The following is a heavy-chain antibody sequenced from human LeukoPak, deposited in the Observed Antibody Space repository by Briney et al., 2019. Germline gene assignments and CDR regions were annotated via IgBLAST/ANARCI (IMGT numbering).Heavy chain of an antibody. V-gene: IGHV3-30*03. Sequence: PGGSLRFSCAASGFTFSLYGMHWVRQAPGMGLEWVALISYEGSVKYHADSVEGRFTISRDNSEDTLYLQMNSLRPEDTAVYYCVRGGYHYYYGMDDWGQGTTVTVSS. J-gene: IGHJ6*02. CDR1: GFTFSLYG. CDR2: ISYEGSVK. CDR3: VRGGYHYYYGMDD.